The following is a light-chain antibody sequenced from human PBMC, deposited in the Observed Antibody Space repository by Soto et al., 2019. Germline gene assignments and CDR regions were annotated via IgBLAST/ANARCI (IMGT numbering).Light chain of an antibody. CDR3: LVYVGSSWV. CDR1: AGAVTSAAY. CDR2: NTD. Sequence: QAVVTQEPSLTVSPGGTVTLTCGSNAGAVTSAAYPSWFQRKPGQAPTTLIYNTDKKQSWTPARFSGSLLGGRSALTLTAVQPEDEAEYYCLVYVGSSWVFGGGTKVTVL. V-gene: IGLV7-43*01. J-gene: IGLJ3*02.